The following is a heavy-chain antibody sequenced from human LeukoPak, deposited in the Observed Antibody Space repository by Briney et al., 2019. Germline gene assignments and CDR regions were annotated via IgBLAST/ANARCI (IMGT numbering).Heavy chain of an antibody. V-gene: IGHV3-30*18. J-gene: IGHJ3*02. CDR2: ISYDGGNK. Sequence: GGSLRLSCAASGFTFSSYGMHWVRQAPGKGLEWVAVISYDGGNKYYADSVKGRFTISRDNSKNTLYLQMNSLRAEDTAVYYCAKDLSEDAFDIWGQGTMVTVSP. CDR1: GFTFSSYG. CDR3: AKDLSEDAFDI.